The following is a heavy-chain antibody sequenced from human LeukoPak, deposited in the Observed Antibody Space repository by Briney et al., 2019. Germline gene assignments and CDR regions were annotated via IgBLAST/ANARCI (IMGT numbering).Heavy chain of an antibody. Sequence: GGSLRLSCAASGFTFSSYWMHWVRQAPGKGLVWVSGINTDGRSTSYADSVKGRFTISRDNAKNTLYLQMSSLRAEDTAVYYCYGANAEHWGQGTLVTVSS. CDR3: YGANAEH. J-gene: IGHJ1*01. D-gene: IGHD4-23*01. CDR1: GFTFSSYW. CDR2: INTDGRST. V-gene: IGHV3-74*01.